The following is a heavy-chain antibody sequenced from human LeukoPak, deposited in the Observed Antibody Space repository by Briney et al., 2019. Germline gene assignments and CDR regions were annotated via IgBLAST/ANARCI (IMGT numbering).Heavy chain of an antibody. CDR2: IYYSGST. CDR3: ARQGTMKDFDY. Sequence: SETLSLTCTVSGGSITSYYWSGIRQSPGKGLEWIGYIYYSGSTNYNPSLKSRVTISLDTSKNQFSLKLSSVTAADTAVYYCARQGTMKDFDYWGQGTLVTVSS. V-gene: IGHV4-59*08. CDR1: GGSITSYY. D-gene: IGHD3-22*01. J-gene: IGHJ4*02.